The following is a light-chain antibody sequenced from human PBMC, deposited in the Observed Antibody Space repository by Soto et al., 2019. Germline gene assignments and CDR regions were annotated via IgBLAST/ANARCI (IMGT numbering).Light chain of an antibody. CDR2: GAS. Sequence: IVLTQSPATLSVSPGERATLSCRAIQSISSGYLAWYQQKPGQAPRLLIYGASSRATGIPDRFSGSGSETDFTLTISRLEPEDFAVYYCQRYGTSLTWTFGQGTKVDIK. CDR1: QSISSGY. CDR3: QRYGTSLTWT. J-gene: IGKJ1*01. V-gene: IGKV3-20*01.